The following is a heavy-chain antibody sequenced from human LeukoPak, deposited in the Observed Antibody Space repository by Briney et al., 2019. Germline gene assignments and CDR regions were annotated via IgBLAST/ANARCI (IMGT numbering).Heavy chain of an antibody. CDR3: ARQELGGSFDY. CDR1: GYSFTTYW. J-gene: IGHJ4*02. V-gene: IGHV5-51*01. D-gene: IGHD1-26*01. CDR2: IYPGDSDT. Sequence: GESLKISCKGSGYSFTTYWIGWVRQMPGKALEWMGIIYPGDSDTRYSPSFQGQVTLSADKSISAAYLQWNSLKASDTAMYYCARQELGGSFDYWGQGTLVTVSS.